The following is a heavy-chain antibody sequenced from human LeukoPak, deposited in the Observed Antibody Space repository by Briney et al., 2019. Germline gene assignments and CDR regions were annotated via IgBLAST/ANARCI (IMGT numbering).Heavy chain of an antibody. J-gene: IGHJ4*02. CDR2: ISGSSTDT. CDR1: GFTFSDYD. D-gene: IGHD1-26*01. CDR3: ARGRNLGC. Sequence: GGSLRLPCAASGFTFSDYDMSWIRQAPGKGLEWVSYISGSSTDTNYADSVTGRFTISRDNAKNSLYLQMNSLRAEDTAVYYCARGRNLGCWGQGTRVTVSS. V-gene: IGHV3-11*03.